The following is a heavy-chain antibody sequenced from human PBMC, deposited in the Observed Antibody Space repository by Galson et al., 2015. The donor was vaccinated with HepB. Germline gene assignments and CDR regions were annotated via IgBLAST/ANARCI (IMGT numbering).Heavy chain of an antibody. Sequence: SLRLSCAASGFTFSSYWMHWVRQAPGKGLVWVSRINSDGSSTSYADSVKGRFTISRDNAKNTLYLQMNSLRAEDTAVYYCAREAREVRPNSRYGMDVWGQGTTVTVSS. J-gene: IGHJ6*02. V-gene: IGHV3-74*01. CDR1: GFTFSSYW. CDR2: INSDGSST. CDR3: AREAREVRPNSRYGMDV. D-gene: IGHD1-26*01.